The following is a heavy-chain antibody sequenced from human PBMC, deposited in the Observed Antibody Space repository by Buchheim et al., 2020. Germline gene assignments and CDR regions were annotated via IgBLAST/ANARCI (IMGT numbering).Heavy chain of an antibody. J-gene: IGHJ4*02. Sequence: QVQLQESGPGLVKPSETLSLTCTVSGASISTDYWSWIRQPPGEGLEWIGYIYKSGITEYNPSLGRRVTIAEDTSKNQFFLRLNSVTAADRAIYYCTRISRAGSAYDVVDYWGQGTL. CDR1: GASISTDY. CDR3: TRISRAGSAYDVVDY. V-gene: IGHV4-59*01. CDR2: IYKSGIT. D-gene: IGHD5-12*01.